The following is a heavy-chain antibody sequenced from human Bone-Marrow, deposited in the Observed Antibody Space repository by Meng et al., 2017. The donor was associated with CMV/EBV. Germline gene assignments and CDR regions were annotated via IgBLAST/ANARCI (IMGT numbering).Heavy chain of an antibody. Sequence: SETLSLTCTVSGGSISSSSYYWGWIRQPPGKGLEWIGSIYYSGSTYYNPSLKSRVTISVDTSKNQFSLKLSSVTAADTAVYYCAREAYQLLFLVYWGQGTLVPVSS. CDR3: AREAYQLLFLVY. CDR1: GGSISSSSYY. V-gene: IGHV4-39*07. CDR2: IYYSGST. D-gene: IGHD2-2*01. J-gene: IGHJ4*02.